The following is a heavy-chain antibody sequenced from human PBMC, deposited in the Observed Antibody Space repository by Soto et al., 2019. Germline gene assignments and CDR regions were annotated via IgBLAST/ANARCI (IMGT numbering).Heavy chain of an antibody. CDR3: AKDQRYDSSGYSDFDY. V-gene: IGHV3-21*01. CDR2: ISTRSDYL. Sequence: GGSLRLSCEASGFTFSSYNMNWVRQAPGKGLEWVSSISTRSDYLYYADSVKGRFTVSRDNAKNSLYLQMNSLRAEDTAVYYCAKDQRYDSSGYSDFDYWGQGTLVTVSS. J-gene: IGHJ4*02. CDR1: GFTFSSYN. D-gene: IGHD3-22*01.